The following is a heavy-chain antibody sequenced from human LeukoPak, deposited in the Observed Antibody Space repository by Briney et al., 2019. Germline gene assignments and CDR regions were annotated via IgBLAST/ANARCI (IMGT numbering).Heavy chain of an antibody. J-gene: IGHJ4*02. Sequence: PSETLSLTCAVYGGSFSGYYWSWIRQPPGKGLEWIGEINHSGSTNYNPSLKSRVTISVDTSKNQFSLKLSSVTAADTAVYYCARAAVGAYDILTGYYEGSYYFDYWGQGTLVTVSS. CDR3: ARAAVGAYDILTGYYEGSYYFDY. D-gene: IGHD3-9*01. V-gene: IGHV4-34*01. CDR2: INHSGST. CDR1: GGSFSGYY.